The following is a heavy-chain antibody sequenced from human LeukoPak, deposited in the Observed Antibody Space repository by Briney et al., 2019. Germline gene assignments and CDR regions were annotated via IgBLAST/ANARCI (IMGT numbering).Heavy chain of an antibody. CDR1: GYTFTSYG. Sequence: ASVTVSCKASGYTFTSYGISWVRQAPGQGLEWMGWISAYNGNTNYAQKLQGRVTMTTDTSTSTAYMELRSLRSDDTAVYYCARVDYGDNSQKYYYYYYGMDVWGQGTTVTVSS. V-gene: IGHV1-18*01. D-gene: IGHD4-23*01. CDR2: ISAYNGNT. CDR3: ARVDYGDNSQKYYYYYYGMDV. J-gene: IGHJ6*02.